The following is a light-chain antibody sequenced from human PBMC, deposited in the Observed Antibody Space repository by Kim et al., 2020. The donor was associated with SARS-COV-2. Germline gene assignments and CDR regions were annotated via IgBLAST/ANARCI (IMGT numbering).Light chain of an antibody. CDR3: QQYDSAPRA. Sequence: AFAGDRVTITCRASQGISNYVAWYQQNPGKVPKLLIYAASTLQSGVPSRFSGSGSGTDFTLTISSLQPEDVAAYYCQQYDSAPRAFGQGTKVDIK. V-gene: IGKV1-27*01. CDR2: AAS. J-gene: IGKJ1*01. CDR1: QGISNY.